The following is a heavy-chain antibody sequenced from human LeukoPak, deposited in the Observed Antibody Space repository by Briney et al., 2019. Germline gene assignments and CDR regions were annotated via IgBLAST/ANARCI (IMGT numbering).Heavy chain of an antibody. V-gene: IGHV3-48*03. CDR1: GFTFSSYE. CDR2: ISSSGSTI. D-gene: IGHD3-10*01. Sequence: GRSLRLSCAASGFTFSSYEMNWVRQAPGKGLEWVSYISSSGSTIYYADSVKGRFTISRDNAKNPLYLQMNSLRAEDTAVYYCARGSARLMVRGVVDYWGQGTLVTVSS. J-gene: IGHJ4*02. CDR3: ARGSARLMVRGVVDY.